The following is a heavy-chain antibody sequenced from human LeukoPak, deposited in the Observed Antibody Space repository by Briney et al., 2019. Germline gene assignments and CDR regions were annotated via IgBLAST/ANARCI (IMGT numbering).Heavy chain of an antibody. D-gene: IGHD3-22*01. CDR2: INPTGSST. J-gene: IGHJ5*01. Sequence: ASVKVSCKTSGYTFTSYYMHWVRQAPGQGLEWMGVINPTGSSTNHAEKFQGRVTMTRDTSTSTAYMELSSLRSEDTAVYYCAVDPYYYDSGWFDFWGQGTLVIVSS. CDR3: AVDPYYYDSGWFDF. V-gene: IGHV1-46*01. CDR1: GYTFTSYY.